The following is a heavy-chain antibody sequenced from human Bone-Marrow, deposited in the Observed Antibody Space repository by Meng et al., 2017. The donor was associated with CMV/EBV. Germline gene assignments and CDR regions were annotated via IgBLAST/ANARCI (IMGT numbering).Heavy chain of an antibody. CDR1: GFTFSSYW. CDR2: INSDGSST. J-gene: IGHJ6*02. Sequence: GESLKISCAASGFTFSSYWMHWVRQAPGKGLVWVSRINSDGSSTSYADSVKGRFTISRDNAKNTLYLQMNSLRAEDTAVYYCARDLIMEWLTKFYYYYYGMGVWGQGNTVNVAS. D-gene: IGHD3-3*01. CDR3: ARDLIMEWLTKFYYYYYGMGV. V-gene: IGHV3-74*01.